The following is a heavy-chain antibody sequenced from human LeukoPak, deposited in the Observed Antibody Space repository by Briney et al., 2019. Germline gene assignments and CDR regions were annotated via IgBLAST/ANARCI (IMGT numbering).Heavy chain of an antibody. CDR3: AKGPPGLAYYFFDY. D-gene: IGHD2-21*01. V-gene: IGHV3-23*01. CDR1: GFTFSSYA. CDR2: TSGSGGST. Sequence: GGSLRLSCAASGFTFSSYAMSWVRQAPGKGLEWVSGTSGSGGSTYYADSVKGRFTISRDNSKNPLYLQMNSLRAEDTAVYYCAKGPPGLAYYFFDYWGQGTLVTVSS. J-gene: IGHJ4*02.